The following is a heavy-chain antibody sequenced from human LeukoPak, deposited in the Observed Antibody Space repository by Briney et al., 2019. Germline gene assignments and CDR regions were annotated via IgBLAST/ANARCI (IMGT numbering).Heavy chain of an antibody. Sequence: ASVKVSCKASGFTFTSYYMHWVRQAPGQGLEWMGWINPNSGGTNYAQKFQGRVTMTRDTSISTAYMELSRLRSDDTAVYYCARDRYYDILTGYWNWGQGTLVTVSS. J-gene: IGHJ4*02. CDR3: ARDRYYDILTGYWN. CDR1: GFTFTSYY. V-gene: IGHV1-2*02. D-gene: IGHD3-9*01. CDR2: INPNSGGT.